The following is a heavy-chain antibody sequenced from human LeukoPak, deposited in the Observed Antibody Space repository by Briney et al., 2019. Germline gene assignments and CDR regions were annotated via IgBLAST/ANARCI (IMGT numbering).Heavy chain of an antibody. Sequence: SETLSLTCTVSGGSISSYYWSWIRQPPGKGLEWIGYIYYSGSTNYNPSLKSRVTISVDTSKDQFSLKLSSVTAADTAVYYCARGGHTAMVIGAFDIWGQGTMVTVSS. V-gene: IGHV4-59*01. CDR1: GGSISSYY. CDR3: ARGGHTAMVIGAFDI. D-gene: IGHD5-18*01. J-gene: IGHJ3*02. CDR2: IYYSGST.